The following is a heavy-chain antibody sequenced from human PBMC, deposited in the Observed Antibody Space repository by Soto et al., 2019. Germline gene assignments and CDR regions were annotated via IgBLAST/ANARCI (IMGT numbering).Heavy chain of an antibody. J-gene: IGHJ4*02. V-gene: IGHV4-61*01. D-gene: IGHD3-22*01. Sequence: SETLSLTCTVSGGSVSSGSYYWSWIRQPPGKGLEWIGYIYYSGSTNYIPSLKSRVTISVDTSKNQFSLKLSSVTAADTAVYYCARGKDYYYDSSGYYPIFDYWGQGTLVTVSS. CDR1: GGSVSSGSYY. CDR3: ARGKDYYYDSSGYYPIFDY. CDR2: IYYSGST.